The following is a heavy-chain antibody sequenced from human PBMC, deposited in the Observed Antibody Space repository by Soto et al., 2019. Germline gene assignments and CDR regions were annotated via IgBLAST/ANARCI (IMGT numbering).Heavy chain of an antibody. D-gene: IGHD3-9*01. CDR2: LYYSGST. J-gene: IGHJ4*02. CDR1: GGSISSSSYY. CDR3: ARLRYFDWLPNY. Sequence: QLQLQESGPGLVKPSETLSLTCTVSGGSISSSSYYWGWIRQPPGKGLEWIGRLYYSGSTYYNPSLKSRVTISVDTARNYGSLKLSSVTAADTAVYSCARLRYFDWLPNYWGQGTLVTVSS. V-gene: IGHV4-39*01.